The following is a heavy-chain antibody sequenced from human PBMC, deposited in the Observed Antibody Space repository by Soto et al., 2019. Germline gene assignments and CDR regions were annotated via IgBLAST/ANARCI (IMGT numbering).Heavy chain of an antibody. V-gene: IGHV3-30*18. CDR3: VKKEYHDVLTGSRGDAFDI. CDR1: GFTFSAYG. J-gene: IGHJ3*02. CDR2: ISHDGRNK. Sequence: PGGSLRLSCAASGFTFSAYGIHWVRQAPAKGLEWVAVISHDGRNKYYADSVKGRFAVSRDNSKKTLYLQMNSLRDEDTAVYYCVKKEYHDVLTGSRGDAFDIWGQGTMVTVS. D-gene: IGHD3-9*01.